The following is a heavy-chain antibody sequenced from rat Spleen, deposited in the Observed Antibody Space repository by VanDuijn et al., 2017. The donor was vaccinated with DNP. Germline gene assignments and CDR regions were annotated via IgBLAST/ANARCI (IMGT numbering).Heavy chain of an antibody. Sequence: EVQLVESGGGLVQPGRSLKLSCAASGFTFSDYNMAWVRQAPKKGLEWVATITYDGSIKYYRDSVKGRFNISRDNAKRILYLQMDSLRSEDTATYYCASPYYYFDYWGQGVMVTVSS. D-gene: IGHD2-6*01. CDR1: GFTFSDYN. J-gene: IGHJ2*01. V-gene: IGHV5-7*01. CDR3: ASPYYYFDY. CDR2: ITYDGSIK.